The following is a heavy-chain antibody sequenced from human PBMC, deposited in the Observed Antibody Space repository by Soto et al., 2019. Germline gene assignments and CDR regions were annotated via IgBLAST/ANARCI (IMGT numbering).Heavy chain of an antibody. CDR1: GFTFSSYA. V-gene: IGHV3-23*01. CDR3: AKTPRWFGDTDLDY. CDR2: ISGSGGST. Sequence: EVQLLESGGGLVQPGGSLRLSCAASGFTFSSYAMSWVRQAPGKGLEWVSAISGSGGSTYYADSVKGRFTISRDNSKNTLYLQMNRLRAEDTAVYDCAKTPRWFGDTDLDYWGQGTLVTVSS. D-gene: IGHD3-10*01. J-gene: IGHJ4*02.